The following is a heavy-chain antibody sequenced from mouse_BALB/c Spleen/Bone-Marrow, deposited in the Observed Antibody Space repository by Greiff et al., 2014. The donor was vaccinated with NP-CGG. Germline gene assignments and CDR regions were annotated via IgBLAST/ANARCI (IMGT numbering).Heavy chain of an antibody. V-gene: IGHV1S137*01. CDR2: ISTYYGDA. J-gene: IGHJ1*01. CDR3: ARWLLRYFDV. CDR1: GFNIKDTY. D-gene: IGHD2-3*01. Sequence: QVQLKESGAELVKPGASVKLSRTASGFNIKDTYMHWVKQSHAKSLEWIGVISTYYGDASYNQKFKGKATMTVDKSSSTAYMELARLTSEDSAIYYCARWLLRYFDVWGAGTTVTVSS.